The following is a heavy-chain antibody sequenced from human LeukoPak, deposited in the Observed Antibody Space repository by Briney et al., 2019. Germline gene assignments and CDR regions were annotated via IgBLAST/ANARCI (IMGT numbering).Heavy chain of an antibody. CDR1: GFTFSSYG. CDR3: AKEKEGGYFDL. V-gene: IGHV3-30*18. CDR2: ISYDGSYK. D-gene: IGHD1-26*01. J-gene: IGHJ2*01. Sequence: GGSLRLSCAASGFTFSSYGMHWVRQAPGKGLEWVAVISYDGSYKYYADSVKGRFTISRDNSKNTLYLQMNSLRAEDTAVYYCAKEKEGGYFDLWGRGTLVTVSS.